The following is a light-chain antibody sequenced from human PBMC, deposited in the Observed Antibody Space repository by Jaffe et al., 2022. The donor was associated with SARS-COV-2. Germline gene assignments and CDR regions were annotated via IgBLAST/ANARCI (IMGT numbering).Light chain of an antibody. V-gene: IGLV1-44*01. CDR3: AAWDDSLNAYL. CDR2: NNN. Sequence: QSVLTQPPSASGTPGQRVTISCAGSTSNIGAHSVNWFVQLPGTAPKLLIGNNNQRPSGVPDRFSGSKSGTSASLAISGLQSEDEADYYCAAWDDSLNAYLFGGGTKVTVL. CDR1: TSNIGAHS. J-gene: IGLJ1*01.